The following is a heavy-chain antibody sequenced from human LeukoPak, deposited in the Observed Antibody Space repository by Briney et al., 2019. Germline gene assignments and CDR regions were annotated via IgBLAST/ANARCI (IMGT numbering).Heavy chain of an antibody. J-gene: IGHJ4*02. D-gene: IGHD2-2*03. CDR3: ARMDIVVVPAVDPLDY. Sequence: ASVKVSCKASGGTFSSYAISWVRQAPGQGLEWMGWISAYNGNTNYAQKLQGRVTMTTDTSTSTAYMELRSLRSDDTAVYYCARMDIVVVPAVDPLDYWGQGTLVTVSS. V-gene: IGHV1-18*01. CDR2: ISAYNGNT. CDR1: GGTFSSYA.